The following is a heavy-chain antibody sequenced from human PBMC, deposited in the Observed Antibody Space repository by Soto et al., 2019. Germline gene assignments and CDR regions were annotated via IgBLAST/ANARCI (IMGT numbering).Heavy chain of an antibody. J-gene: IGHJ4*02. Sequence: GGSLRFSCVASGFVFEVYWVHWVRQVPGKGLEWVSRISDDGARTDYADSVRGRFTISRDNANNALYLQMNALRGEDTAVYFCTRGPRPSSIGTGAVWGRGALVTVSS. V-gene: IGHV3-74*01. CDR2: ISDDGART. CDR1: GFVFEVYW. D-gene: IGHD2-2*01. CDR3: TRGPRPSSIGTGAV.